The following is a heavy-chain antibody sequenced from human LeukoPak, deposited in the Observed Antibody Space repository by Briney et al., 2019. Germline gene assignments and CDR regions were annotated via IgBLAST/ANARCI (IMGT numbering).Heavy chain of an antibody. CDR3: ARVGTVTTADY. V-gene: IGHV3-21*01. CDR2: ISSSSSYI. D-gene: IGHD4-4*01. J-gene: IGHJ4*02. Sequence: GGSLRLSCAAPGFTFSSYSMNWVRQAPGKGLEWVSSISSSSSYIYYADSVKGRFTISRDNAKNSLYLQMNSLRAEDTAVYYCARVGTVTTADYWGQGTLVTVSS. CDR1: GFTFSSYS.